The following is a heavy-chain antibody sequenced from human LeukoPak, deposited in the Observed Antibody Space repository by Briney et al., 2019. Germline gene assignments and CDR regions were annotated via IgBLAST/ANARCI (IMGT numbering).Heavy chain of an antibody. CDR2: INHSGST. D-gene: IGHD2-2*01. CDR3: AGRDCSSTSCYDHYYYGMDV. CDR1: GGSFSGYY. V-gene: IGHV4-34*01. J-gene: IGHJ6*02. Sequence: NTSETLSLTCAVYGGSFSGYYWSWIRQPPGKGLEWIGEINHSGSTNYNPSLKSRVTISVDTSKNQFSLKLSSVTAADTAVYYRAGRDCSSTSCYDHYYYGMDVWGQGTTVTVSS.